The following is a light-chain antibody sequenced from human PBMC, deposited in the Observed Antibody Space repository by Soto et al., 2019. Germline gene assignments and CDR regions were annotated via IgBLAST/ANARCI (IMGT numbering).Light chain of an antibody. J-gene: IGKJ4*01. CDR3: QQYKSTPPLT. Sequence: DIVMTQSPAILSVSLGERATLSCLASQSISDNLAWYQQRSGQASRLLIYGASTRATGVPARFSGSGSGIEVTLTIISLQSDDFAIYYCQQYKSTPPLTFGGGTKVE. CDR1: QSISDN. V-gene: IGKV3-15*01. CDR2: GAS.